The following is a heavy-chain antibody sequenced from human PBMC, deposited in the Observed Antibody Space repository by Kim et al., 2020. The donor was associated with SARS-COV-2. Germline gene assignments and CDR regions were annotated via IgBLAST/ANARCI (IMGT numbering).Heavy chain of an antibody. CDR1: GFTFSSYE. Sequence: WGSLRLSCAASGFTFSSYEMNWVRQAPGRGLEWVSYISSSGSIIKYADRVKGRFTISRDNARNSMYLQMNSLRAEDTAVYYCAREYYGLLAGHYFDHWGQAPPVTVSA. CDR3: AREYYGLLAGHYFDH. D-gene: IGHD3-9*01. J-gene: IGHJ4*02. V-gene: IGHV3-48*03. CDR2: ISSSGSII.